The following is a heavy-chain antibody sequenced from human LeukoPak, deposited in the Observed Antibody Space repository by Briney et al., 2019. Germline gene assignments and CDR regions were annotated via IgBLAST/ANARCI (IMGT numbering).Heavy chain of an antibody. V-gene: IGHV4-4*07. CDR2: IYSSGST. CDR3: AREHMVRGVINR. Sequence: SETLSLTCTVSGGSISNYYWSWIRQPAGKRLEWLGRIYSSGSTNYNPSLESRVTVPVDTSENQFSLKLSSVTAADTAVYYCAREHMVRGVINRWGQGALVTVSS. CDR1: GGSISNYY. J-gene: IGHJ4*02. D-gene: IGHD3-10*01.